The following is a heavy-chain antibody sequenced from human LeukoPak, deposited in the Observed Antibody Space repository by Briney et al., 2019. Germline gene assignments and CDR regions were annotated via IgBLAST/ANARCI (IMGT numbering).Heavy chain of an antibody. J-gene: IGHJ4*02. Sequence: SGGSLRLSCAASGFTFSSYAMHWVRQAPGKGLEWVAVISYDGSNKYYADSVKGRFTISRDNSKNTLYLQMNSLGAEATAVYYCARPPIAVAGMIVDYWGQGTLVTVSS. V-gene: IGHV3-30-3*01. D-gene: IGHD6-19*01. CDR3: ARPPIAVAGMIVDY. CDR2: ISYDGSNK. CDR1: GFTFSSYA.